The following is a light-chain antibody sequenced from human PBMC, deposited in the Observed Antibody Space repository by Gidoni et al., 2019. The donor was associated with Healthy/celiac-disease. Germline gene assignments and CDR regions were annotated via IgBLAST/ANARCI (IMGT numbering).Light chain of an antibody. J-gene: IGKJ4*01. CDR3: KKYYSTPPT. CDR2: WES. V-gene: IGKV4-1*01. Sequence: DIVMTQSPDSLAVSLGATSTIHCKSSQSVLYSSNSNNYLAWYQQKPGQPPKLLISWESHREAGVHDRFSGSGSGKDFILTISSLKAEDVEVYFCKKYYSTPPTFGGGTKVEIK. CDR1: QSVLYSSNSNNY.